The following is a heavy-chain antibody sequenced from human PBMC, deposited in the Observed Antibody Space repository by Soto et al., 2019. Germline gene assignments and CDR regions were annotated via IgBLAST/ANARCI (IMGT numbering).Heavy chain of an antibody. D-gene: IGHD3-16*01. J-gene: IGHJ6*02. Sequence: QVQLVQYGDEVKKPGASVKVSCKASGYIFVNYGIAWVRQAPGQGLEWMGWLSPYTGNTHSATKVQGRLTMTTDTSTSTAYMDLGSLTSDDTAVYYCVMVDNYVTPTPQDVWGQGTTVTVS. CDR3: VMVDNYVTPTPQDV. CDR2: LSPYTGNT. V-gene: IGHV1-18*01. CDR1: GYIFVNYG.